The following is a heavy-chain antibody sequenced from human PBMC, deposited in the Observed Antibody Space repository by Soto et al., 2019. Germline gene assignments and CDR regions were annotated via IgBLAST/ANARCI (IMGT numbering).Heavy chain of an antibody. J-gene: IGHJ4*02. CDR1: GGSISSGGYY. D-gene: IGHD2-2*01. V-gene: IGHV4-31*03. Sequence: SETLSLTCTVSGGSISSGGYYWSWIRQHPGKGLEWIGYIYYSGSTYYNPSLKSRVTISVDTSKNQFSLKLSSVTAADTAMYYCARELLGSTRVDYWGQGTLVTVSS. CDR2: IYYSGST. CDR3: ARELLGSTRVDY.